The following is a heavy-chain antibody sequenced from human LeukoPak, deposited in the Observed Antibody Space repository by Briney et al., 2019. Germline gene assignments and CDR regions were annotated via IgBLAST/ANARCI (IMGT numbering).Heavy chain of an antibody. D-gene: IGHD6-19*01. CDR2: ISYDGSNK. CDR1: GFTFSSYA. V-gene: IGHV3-30-3*01. J-gene: IGHJ4*02. CDR3: AREDLYSSGSHLAPSNYFDY. Sequence: GGSLRLSCAASGFTFSSYAMHWVRQAPGKGLEWVAVISYDGSNKYYADSVKGRFTISRDNSKNTPYLQMNSLRAEDTAVYYCAREDLYSSGSHLAPSNYFDYWGQGTLVTVSS.